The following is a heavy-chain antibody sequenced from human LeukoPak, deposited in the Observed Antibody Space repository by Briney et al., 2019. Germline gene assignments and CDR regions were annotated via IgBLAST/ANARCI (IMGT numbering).Heavy chain of an antibody. CDR2: IGTAGDT. Sequence: AGGSLRLSCAASGFTFSSYDMHWVRQATGKGLEWVSAIGTAGDTYYPGSVKGRFTISRDNAKNSLYLQMNSLRDEDTAVYYCAREDYDFWSGYYTARGYYYYYMDVWGKGTTVTVSS. J-gene: IGHJ6*03. CDR1: GFTFSSYD. CDR3: AREDYDFWSGYYTARGYYYYYMDV. V-gene: IGHV3-13*01. D-gene: IGHD3-3*01.